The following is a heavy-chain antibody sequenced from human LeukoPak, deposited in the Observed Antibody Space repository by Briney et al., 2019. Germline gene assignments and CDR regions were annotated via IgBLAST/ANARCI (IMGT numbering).Heavy chain of an antibody. J-gene: IGHJ3*02. V-gene: IGHV3-7*01. Sequence: GGSLRLSCAASGFTFSSYWMGWVRQAPGKGLEWVANIKQDGSEKYYVDSVKGRFTISRDNAKNPLYLQMNSLRAEDTAVYYCARDYGGNFIWCAFDIWGQGTMVTVSS. CDR2: IKQDGSEK. D-gene: IGHD4-23*01. CDR1: GFTFSSYW. CDR3: ARDYGGNFIWCAFDI.